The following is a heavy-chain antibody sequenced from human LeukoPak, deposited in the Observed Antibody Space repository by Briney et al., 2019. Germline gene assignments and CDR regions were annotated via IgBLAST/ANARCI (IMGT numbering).Heavy chain of an antibody. D-gene: IGHD4-17*01. V-gene: IGHV3-21*01. CDR2: ISSGSSAI. J-gene: IGHJ4*02. CDR3: ARGHTAVTRHFDF. Sequence: GGSLRLSCEASGFTFTTYSMTWVRQAPGKGLEWVSIISSGSSAIFSADALRGRFTISRDDAKNLLYLDMNSLRAEDTAVYYCARGHTAVTRHFDFWGQGTLVTVSS. CDR1: GFTFTTYS.